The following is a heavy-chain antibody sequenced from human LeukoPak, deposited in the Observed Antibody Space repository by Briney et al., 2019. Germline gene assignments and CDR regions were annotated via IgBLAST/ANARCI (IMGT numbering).Heavy chain of an antibody. CDR2: IYSGGST. D-gene: IGHD2-15*01. J-gene: IGHJ5*02. CDR1: GFTVSSNY. CDR3: AREVEAKWFDP. Sequence: GGSLRLSCAASGFTVSSNYMSWVRQAPGKALEWVSVIYSGGSTYYADSVKGRFTISRDNSKNTLFLQMNSLRAEDTAVYYCAREVEAKWFDPWGQGTLVTVSS. V-gene: IGHV3-66*02.